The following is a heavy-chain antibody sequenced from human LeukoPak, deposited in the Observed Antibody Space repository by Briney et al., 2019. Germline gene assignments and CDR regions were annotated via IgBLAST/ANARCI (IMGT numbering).Heavy chain of an antibody. CDR3: ASSLGAEYFQH. CDR1: GGSISSYY. J-gene: IGHJ1*01. Sequence: SETLSLTCTVSGGSISSYYWSWIRQPPGKGLEWIGYIYYSGSTNYNPSLKSRVTISVDTSKNQFSLKLSSVAAADTAVYYCASSLGAEYFQHWGQGTLVTVSS. V-gene: IGHV4-59*01. CDR2: IYYSGST. D-gene: IGHD2-2*01.